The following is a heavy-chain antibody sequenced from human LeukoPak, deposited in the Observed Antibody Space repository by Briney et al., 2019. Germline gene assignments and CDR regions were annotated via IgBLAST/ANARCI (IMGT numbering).Heavy chain of an antibody. CDR2: INHSGST. V-gene: IGHV4-34*01. CDR1: GGSFSGYY. CDR3: ARDFHQWLGYYYYYMDV. J-gene: IGHJ6*03. D-gene: IGHD6-19*01. Sequence: PSETLSLTCAVYGGSFSGYYWSWIRQPPGKGLEWIGEINHSGSTNYNPSLKSRVTISVDTSKNQFSLKLSSVTAADTAVYYCARDFHQWLGYYYYYMDVWGKGTTVTVSS.